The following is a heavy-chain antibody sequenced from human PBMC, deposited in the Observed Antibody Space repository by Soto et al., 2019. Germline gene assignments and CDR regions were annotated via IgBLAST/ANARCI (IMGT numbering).Heavy chain of an antibody. CDR2: IYYSGST. CDR3: ARDYYGSGSPPLGY. Sequence: SETLSLTCTVSGGYISSYYCSWIRQPPGKGLEWIGYIYYSGSTNYNPSLKSRVTISVDTSKNQFSLKLSSVTAADTAVYYCARDYYGSGSPPLGYWGQGTLVTSPQ. D-gene: IGHD3-10*01. J-gene: IGHJ4*02. V-gene: IGHV4-59*01. CDR1: GGYISSYY.